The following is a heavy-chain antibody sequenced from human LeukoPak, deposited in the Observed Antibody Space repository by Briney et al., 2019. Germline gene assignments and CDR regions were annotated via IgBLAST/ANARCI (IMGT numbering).Heavy chain of an antibody. V-gene: IGHV4-30-4*01. CDR2: IYYRGST. J-gene: IGHJ5*02. CDR1: GGSISSGDYY. D-gene: IGHD1-26*01. Sequence: PSQTLSLTCTVSGGSISSGDYYWSWIRQPPGRGLEWIGYIYYRGSTYYNPSLRSRVTISVDTSKNQFSLKLSSVTAADTAVYYCARALWVVAAGSSDHNPTNWFVPWGQGTLVTVSP. CDR3: ARALWVVAAGSSDHNPTNWFVP.